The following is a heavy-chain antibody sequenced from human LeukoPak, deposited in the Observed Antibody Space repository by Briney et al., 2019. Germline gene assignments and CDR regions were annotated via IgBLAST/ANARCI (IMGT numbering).Heavy chain of an antibody. CDR1: GFTFSSST. D-gene: IGHD6-13*01. Sequence: GASVKVSCKASGFTFSSSTMQWVRQARGQRLEWIGWIVVGSGNTNYAQKFQERVTISRDMSTSTAYMELSSLTSEDTAVYYCAGSSSGEDYYYYMDVWGKGTTVTVSS. CDR2: IVVGSGNT. CDR3: AGSSSGEDYYYYMDV. J-gene: IGHJ6*03. V-gene: IGHV1-58*02.